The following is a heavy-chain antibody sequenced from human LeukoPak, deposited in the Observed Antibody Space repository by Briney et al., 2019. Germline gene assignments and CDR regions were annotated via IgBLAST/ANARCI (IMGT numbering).Heavy chain of an antibody. Sequence: GASVKVSCKASGYTFTSYGISWVRQAPGQGLEWMGWISAYNGNTNYAQKLQGRVTMTTDTSTSTAYMELRSLRTDDTAVDYCAGLPRRGVRYYYMDVWGRGTTVTVSS. J-gene: IGHJ6*03. CDR3: AGLPRRGVRYYYMDV. CDR2: ISAYNGNT. CDR1: GYTFTSYG. D-gene: IGHD3-3*01. V-gene: IGHV1-18*01.